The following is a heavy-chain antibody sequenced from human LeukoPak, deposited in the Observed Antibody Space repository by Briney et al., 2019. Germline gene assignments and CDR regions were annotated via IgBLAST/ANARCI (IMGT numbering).Heavy chain of an antibody. CDR3: SRSYGSGRILGY. J-gene: IGHJ4*02. Sequence: SQTLSLSFAISADSVSFNSAAWNWVSQSPTRGLEWLGRAYYRSKWYYDVAVSVKRLITINEDPTKNQFSLQLNSVTRETTAVYYCSRSYGSGRILGYWGQRTLVTVSS. CDR2: AYYRSKWYY. D-gene: IGHD3-10*01. V-gene: IGHV6-1*01. CDR1: ADSVSFNSAA.